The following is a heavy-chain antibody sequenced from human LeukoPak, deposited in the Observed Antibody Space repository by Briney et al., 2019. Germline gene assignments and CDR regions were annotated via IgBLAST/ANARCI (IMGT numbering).Heavy chain of an antibody. D-gene: IGHD4-11*01. CDR3: ARDDNYGTFVNVDY. J-gene: IGHJ4*02. CDR2: INPNSSGT. CDR1: GYTFTGYY. V-gene: IGHV1-2*02. Sequence: ASVKVSCKASGYTFTGYYMRWVRQAPGQGLEWMGWINPNSSGTNYAQKFQGRVTMTRDTSISTAYMELSRLRSDDTAVYYCARDDNYGTFVNVDYWGQGTLVTVSS.